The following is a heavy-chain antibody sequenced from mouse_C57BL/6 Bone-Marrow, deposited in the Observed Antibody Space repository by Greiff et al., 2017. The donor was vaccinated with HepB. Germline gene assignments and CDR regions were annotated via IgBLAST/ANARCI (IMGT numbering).Heavy chain of an antibody. CDR2: INPNNGGT. Sequence: VQLQQSGPELVKPGASVKIPCKASGYTFTDYNMDWVKQSHGKSLEWIGDINPNNGGTIYNQKFKGKATLTVDKSTSTAYMEHRSLTSEDTAVYYCARDGSSHWYFDVWGTGTTVTGSS. J-gene: IGHJ1*03. CDR1: GYTFTDYN. V-gene: IGHV1-18*01. CDR3: ARDGSSHWYFDV. D-gene: IGHD1-1*01.